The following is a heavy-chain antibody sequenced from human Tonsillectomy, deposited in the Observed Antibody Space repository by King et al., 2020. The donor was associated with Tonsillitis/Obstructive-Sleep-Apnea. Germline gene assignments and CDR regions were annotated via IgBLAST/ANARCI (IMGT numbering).Heavy chain of an antibody. V-gene: IGHV3-53*04. CDR3: ARDRGYYDILTGYYKAYYYMDV. D-gene: IGHD3-9*01. J-gene: IGHJ6*03. CDR2: IYSGGST. Sequence: VQLVESGGGLVQPGGSLRLSCAASGFTVSSNYMSWVRQAPGKGLEWVSVIYSGGSTYYADSVKGRFTISRHNSMNTLYLQMNSLRAEDTAVYYCARDRGYYDILTGYYKAYYYMDVWGKGTTVTVSS. CDR1: GFTVSSNY.